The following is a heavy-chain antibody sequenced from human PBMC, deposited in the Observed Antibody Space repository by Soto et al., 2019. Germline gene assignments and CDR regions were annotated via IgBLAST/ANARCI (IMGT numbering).Heavy chain of an antibody. D-gene: IGHD2-8*01. CDR3: VSQRTSVLTQAYFDY. CDR1: GGSFSNSNYY. J-gene: IGHJ4*02. CDR2: VYYRGRS. Sequence: ESLSLTCTVSGGSFSNSNYYLGWILQSPGKGLEWIGSVYYRGRSYSKSSVKSRVTISVDTSKNQFSLNLNSVTASDTAVYFCVSQRTSVLTQAYFDYWGPGALVTVS. V-gene: IGHV4-39*01.